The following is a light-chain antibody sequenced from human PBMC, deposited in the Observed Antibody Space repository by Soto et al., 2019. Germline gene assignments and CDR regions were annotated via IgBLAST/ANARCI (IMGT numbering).Light chain of an antibody. J-gene: IGKJ2*01. CDR2: AAS. CDR3: QQYAAYPYT. Sequence: DIQMTQSPSSLSASLGDRVTITCRASQGIRRDLAWFQQKPGKAPKSMIYAASSLQRGVPSKFSGSRSRTDFTININSLQPEDFATYFCQQYAAYPYTFGQGTKLEIK. CDR1: QGIRRD. V-gene: IGKV1-16*02.